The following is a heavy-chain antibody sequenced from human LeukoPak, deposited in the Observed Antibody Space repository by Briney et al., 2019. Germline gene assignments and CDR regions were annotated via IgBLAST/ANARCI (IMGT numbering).Heavy chain of an antibody. CDR3: ARGLGIYYYYYMDV. Sequence: PSETLSLTCTVSGGSISSYYWSWIRQPPGKGLEWIGYIYYSGSTNYNPSLKSRVTISVDTSKNQFSLKLSSVTAADTAVYYCARGLGIYYYYYMDVWGKGTTVTVSS. CDR1: GGSISSYY. J-gene: IGHJ6*03. V-gene: IGHV4-59*01. D-gene: IGHD7-27*01. CDR2: IYYSGST.